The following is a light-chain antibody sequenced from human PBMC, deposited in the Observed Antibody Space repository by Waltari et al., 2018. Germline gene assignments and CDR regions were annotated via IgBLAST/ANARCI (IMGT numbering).Light chain of an antibody. J-gene: IGLJ1*01. Sequence: QSALTQPVSVSGSPGQSITISCTGTSSDVGGYNYVSWYQQHPGKAPKLMIYEVSNRPSGVSNRVSGSKSGNTASLTISGLQAEDEADYYCSSYTSSSTYVFGTGTKVTVL. CDR1: SSDVGGYNY. CDR2: EVS. V-gene: IGLV2-14*01. CDR3: SSYTSSSTYV.